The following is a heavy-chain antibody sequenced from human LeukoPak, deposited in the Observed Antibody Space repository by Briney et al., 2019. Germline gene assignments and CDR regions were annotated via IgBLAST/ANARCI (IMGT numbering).Heavy chain of an antibody. V-gene: IGHV4-34*01. D-gene: IGHD1-1*01. J-gene: IGHJ4*02. CDR3: ARNVPPADEGTDY. Sequence: SETLSLTCAVYGGSFSSYYRSWVRQPPGKGLEWIGEINHSGSTNYNPSLKSRVTISGATSKNQFSLKLSSVTAAATAVYYCARNVPPADEGTDYWGQGTLVTVSS. CDR1: GGSFSSYY. CDR2: INHSGST.